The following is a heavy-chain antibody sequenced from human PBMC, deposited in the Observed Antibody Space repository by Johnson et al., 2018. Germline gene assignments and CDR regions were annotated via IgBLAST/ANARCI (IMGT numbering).Heavy chain of an antibody. D-gene: IGHD4-23*01. CDR3: AGGNTGAFDI. J-gene: IGHJ3*02. CDR1: GGTFSSYT. CDR2: IIPILGIA. Sequence: QVQLVQSGAEVKKPGSSVKVSCKASGGTFSSYTITWVRQAPGQGLEWMGKIIPILGIANYAQKFQGRVTITADKSTNPAYMELSSLRAEDTVVYYCAGGNTGAFDIWGQGTMVTVSS. V-gene: IGHV1-69*02.